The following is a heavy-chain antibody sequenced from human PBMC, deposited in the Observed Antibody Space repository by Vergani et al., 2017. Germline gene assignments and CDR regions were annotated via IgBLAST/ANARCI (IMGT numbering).Heavy chain of an antibody. V-gene: IGHV3-9*01. CDR1: GITFWKFG. Sequence: EVDLVESGGGLAQPGGSLRLSCEASGITFWKFGMHWVRQGPGKGLEWVSGISWNSGAVDYADSVRGRFTISRDNAKNSLFLEINSLRFEDTAVYFCTKGSVYYHYRSGHGYDPYTGCDLWGQGTLVTVSS. CDR3: TKGSVYYHYRSGHGYDPYTGCDL. CDR2: ISWNSGAV. D-gene: IGHD3-16*01. J-gene: IGHJ3*01.